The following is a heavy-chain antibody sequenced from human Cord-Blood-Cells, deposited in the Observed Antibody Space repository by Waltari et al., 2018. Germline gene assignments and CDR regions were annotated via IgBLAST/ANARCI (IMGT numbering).Heavy chain of an antibody. J-gene: IGHJ3*02. V-gene: IGHV3-30-3*01. CDR1: GFTFSSYA. D-gene: IGHD1-1*01. CDR3: ARVKTGTRGDDAFDI. CDR2: ISYDGSNK. Sequence: QVQLVASGGGVVPPERSLRLACAASGFTFSSYAMHWVRQAPGKGLEWVAVISYDGSNKYYADSVKGRFTIARDNSKNTLYLQMNSLRAEDTAVYYCARVKTGTRGDDAFDIWGQGTMVTVSS.